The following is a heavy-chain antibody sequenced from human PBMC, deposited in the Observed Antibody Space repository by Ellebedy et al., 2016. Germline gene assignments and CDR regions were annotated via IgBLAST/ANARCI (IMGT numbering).Heavy chain of an antibody. V-gene: IGHV4-39*01. Sequence: SETLSLTCTVSGGSISSSSYYWGWIRQPPGKGLEWIGSIYYSGSTNYNPSLKSRVTISVDTSKNQFSLKLSSVTAADTAVYYCARSLRGSSWFRYWGQGTLVTVSS. CDR1: GGSISSSSYY. CDR2: IYYSGST. CDR3: ARSLRGSSWFRY. D-gene: IGHD6-13*01. J-gene: IGHJ4*02.